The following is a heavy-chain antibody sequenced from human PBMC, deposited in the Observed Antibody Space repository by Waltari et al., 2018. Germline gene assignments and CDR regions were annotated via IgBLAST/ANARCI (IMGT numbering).Heavy chain of an antibody. D-gene: IGHD4-17*01. Sequence: GFTFSSYAMHWVRQAPGKGLEWVAVISYDGSNKYYADSVKGRFTISRDNSKNTLYLQMNSLRAEDTAVYYCASYGDYGGIYYYYGMDVWGQGTTVTVSS. CDR1: GFTFSSYA. CDR2: ISYDGSNK. CDR3: ASYGDYGGIYYYYGMDV. V-gene: IGHV3-30-3*01. J-gene: IGHJ6*02.